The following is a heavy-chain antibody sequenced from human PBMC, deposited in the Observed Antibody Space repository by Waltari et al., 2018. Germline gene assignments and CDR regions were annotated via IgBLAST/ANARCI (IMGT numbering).Heavy chain of an antibody. J-gene: IGHJ2*01. D-gene: IGHD2-2*01. CDR1: GFTAIGTY. Sequence: ELQLVGFGGGLVQPGGSWSPPCAASGFTAIGTYISWFGQAPGKGLEWVSVIYSGGSTYYADSVKGRFTISRDNSKNTLYLQMNSLRAEDTAVYYCARGRVPAAINWYFDLWGRGTLVTVSS. CDR2: IYSGGST. V-gene: IGHV3-66*02. CDR3: ARGRVPAAINWYFDL.